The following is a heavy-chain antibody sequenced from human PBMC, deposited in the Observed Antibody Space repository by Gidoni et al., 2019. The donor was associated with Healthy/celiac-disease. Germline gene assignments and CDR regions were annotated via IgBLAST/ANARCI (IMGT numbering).Heavy chain of an antibody. CDR2: IYYSGST. D-gene: IGHD3-10*01. CDR3: ARAGYYYGSGSPTGGFDP. V-gene: IGHV4-31*03. CDR1: GDSCSSRSYY. Sequence: LQLQESGPGLAKPSQTLSLSCTVSGDSCSSRSYYWRWIRQHPGKGLEWIGYIYYSGSTYYNPSLKSRVTISVDTSKNQFSLKLSSVTAADTAVYYCARAGYYYGSGSPTGGFDPWGQGTLVTVSS. J-gene: IGHJ5*02.